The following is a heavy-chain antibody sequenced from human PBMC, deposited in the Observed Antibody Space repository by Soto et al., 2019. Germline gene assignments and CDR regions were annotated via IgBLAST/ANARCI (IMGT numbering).Heavy chain of an antibody. D-gene: IGHD3-22*01. CDR1: GYTFTSYD. J-gene: IGHJ6*02. CDR2: MNPNSGNT. Sequence: ASVKVSCKASGYTFTSYDINWVRQATGKGLAWMGWMNPNSGNTGYAQKFQGRVTMTRNTTISTDYMELSSLRSEDTAGYYYASHGGGTLASGYDADTYYYYGMDVWGQGTTVTVSS. CDR3: ASHGGGTLASGYDADTYYYYGMDV. V-gene: IGHV1-8*01.